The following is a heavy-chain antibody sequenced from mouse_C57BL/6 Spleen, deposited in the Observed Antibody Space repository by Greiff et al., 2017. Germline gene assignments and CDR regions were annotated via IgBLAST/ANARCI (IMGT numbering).Heavy chain of an antibody. Sequence: EVNLVESEGGLVQPGSSMKLSCTASGFTFSDYYMAWVRQVPEKGLEWVANINYDGSSTYYLDSLKSRFIISRDNAKNILYLQMSSLKSEDTATYYCARDLLRGGAMDYWGQGTSVTVSS. D-gene: IGHD1-1*01. V-gene: IGHV5-16*01. CDR1: GFTFSDYY. J-gene: IGHJ4*01. CDR3: ARDLLRGGAMDY. CDR2: INYDGSST.